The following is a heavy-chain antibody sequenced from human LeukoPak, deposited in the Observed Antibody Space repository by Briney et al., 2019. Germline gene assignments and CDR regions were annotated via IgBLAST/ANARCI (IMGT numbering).Heavy chain of an antibody. V-gene: IGHV4-59*11. Sequence: ASETLSLTCTVSGGAITSHYWTWIRQSPVKGLEWIGDISNSGSTSYNPSLKSRVTISIDTSKNQFSLKLSSVTAADTAVYYCGRDALVGYFSYYYMDVWGKGTTVTVSS. D-gene: IGHD2-15*01. CDR3: GRDALVGYFSYYYMDV. CDR1: GGAITSHY. J-gene: IGHJ6*03. CDR2: ISNSGST.